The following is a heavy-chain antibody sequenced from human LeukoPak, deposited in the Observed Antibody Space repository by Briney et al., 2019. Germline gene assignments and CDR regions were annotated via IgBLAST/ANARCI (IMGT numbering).Heavy chain of an antibody. Sequence: PGRSLRLSFSASGFTFGDYSMPWVRQTPGKGLEWVSGISWDRCCIGYADSVKGRFTISRDNAKNSLYLQMNSLRAEDTALYYCTRAHPPLITIFGVVTSYYFDYWGQGTLVTVSS. CDR2: ISWDRCCI. D-gene: IGHD3-3*01. J-gene: IGHJ4*02. CDR1: GFTFGDYS. CDR3: TRAHPPLITIFGVVTSYYFDY. V-gene: IGHV3-9*01.